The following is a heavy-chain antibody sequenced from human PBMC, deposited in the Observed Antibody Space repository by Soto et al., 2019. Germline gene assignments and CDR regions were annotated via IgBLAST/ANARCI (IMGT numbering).Heavy chain of an antibody. D-gene: IGHD4-17*01. Sequence: QVQLVESGGGVVQPGRSLRLSCAASGFTFSSYGMHWLSQAPGKGLEWVAVISYDGSNKYYADSVKGRFTISRDNSKNTLYLQMNSLRAEDTAVYYCAKEPLDGDYVSWGQGTLVTVSS. CDR1: GFTFSSYG. J-gene: IGHJ4*02. CDR3: AKEPLDGDYVS. V-gene: IGHV3-30*18. CDR2: ISYDGSNK.